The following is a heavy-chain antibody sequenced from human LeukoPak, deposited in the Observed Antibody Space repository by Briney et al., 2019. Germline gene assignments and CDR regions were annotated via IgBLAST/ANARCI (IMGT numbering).Heavy chain of an antibody. Sequence: PGGSLGLSCAASGFTFSSYSMNWVRQAPGKALEWVSSISSSSSYIYYADSVKGRFTISRDNAKNSLYLQMNSLRAEDTAVYYCARDGGYSYGYPLDYWGQGTLVTVSS. V-gene: IGHV3-21*01. CDR2: ISSSSSYI. D-gene: IGHD5-18*01. CDR3: ARDGGYSYGYPLDY. CDR1: GFTFSSYS. J-gene: IGHJ4*02.